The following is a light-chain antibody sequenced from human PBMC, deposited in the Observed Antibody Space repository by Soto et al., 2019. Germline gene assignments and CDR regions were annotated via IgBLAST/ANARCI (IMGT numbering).Light chain of an antibody. J-gene: IGKJ3*01. V-gene: IGKV1-27*01. Sequence: DIKMTQSPSSLSASVGDRVTITCRAIQGISNYLAWYQQKPGKVPKPLIYAASTLQSGVPSRFSGSGSGTDFTLTISGLQPEDVATYYCQKYNSAPRTFGPGTKVDIK. CDR3: QKYNSAPRT. CDR1: QGISNY. CDR2: AAS.